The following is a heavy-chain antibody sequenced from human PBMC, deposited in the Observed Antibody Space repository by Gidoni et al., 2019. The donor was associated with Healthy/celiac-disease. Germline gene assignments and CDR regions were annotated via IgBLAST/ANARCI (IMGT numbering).Heavy chain of an antibody. CDR3: ARASGFWSGYFALPRFDY. CDR1: GFTFSSYA. D-gene: IGHD3-3*01. J-gene: IGHJ4*02. CDR2: ISYDGSNK. Sequence: QVQLVESGGGVVQPGRSLRLSCAASGFTFSSYAMHWVRQAPGKGLEWVAVISYDGSNKYYADSVKGRFTISRDNSKNTLYLQMNSLRAEDTAVYYCARASGFWSGYFALPRFDYWGQGTLVTVSS. V-gene: IGHV3-30*04.